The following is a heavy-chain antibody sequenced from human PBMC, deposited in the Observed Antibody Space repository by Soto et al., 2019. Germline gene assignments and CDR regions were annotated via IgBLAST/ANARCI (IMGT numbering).Heavy chain of an antibody. CDR2: IYSDDST. CDR1: GFTVSSYY. CDR3: ARDLCSTSYCLHS. V-gene: IGHV3-66*01. D-gene: IGHD3-10*01. Sequence: GGSLRLSCAASGFTVSSYYMSWVRQAPGKGLEWVSVIYSDDSTYYADSVKGRFSISRDTSKNTVYLQMNSLRAEDTAVYYCARDLCSTSYCLHSWGQGTPVTVSS. J-gene: IGHJ4*02.